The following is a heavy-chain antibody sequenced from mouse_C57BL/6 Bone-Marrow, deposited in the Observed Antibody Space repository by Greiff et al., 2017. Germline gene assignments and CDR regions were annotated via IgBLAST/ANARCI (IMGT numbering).Heavy chain of an antibody. V-gene: IGHV1-19*01. Sequence: VQLQQSGPVLVKPGASVKMSCKASGYTFTDYYMNWVKQSHGKSLEWIGVINPYNGGTSYNQKFKGKATLTVDKSSSTAYMELNSLTSEDSAVYYCARWLTGTLDYGGQGTTLTVSS. J-gene: IGHJ2*01. CDR3: ARWLTGTLDY. D-gene: IGHD4-1*01. CDR2: INPYNGGT. CDR1: GYTFTDYY.